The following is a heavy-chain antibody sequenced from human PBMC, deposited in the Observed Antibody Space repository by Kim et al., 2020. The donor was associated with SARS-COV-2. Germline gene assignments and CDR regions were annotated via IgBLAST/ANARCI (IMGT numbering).Heavy chain of an antibody. J-gene: IGHJ4*02. CDR2: IKYKAQGATT. CDR3: TTDATPTLSNYFDY. Sequence: GGSLRLSCAASGFTFSNTWMTWVRQAPGKGLEWVGRIKYKAQGATTDYAAPVKGRFTISRDDSENTLYLQMNSLKIEDTAVYYCTTDATPTLSNYFDYWGQGTLVTVSS. CDR1: GFTFSNTW. D-gene: IGHD2-15*01. V-gene: IGHV3-15*01.